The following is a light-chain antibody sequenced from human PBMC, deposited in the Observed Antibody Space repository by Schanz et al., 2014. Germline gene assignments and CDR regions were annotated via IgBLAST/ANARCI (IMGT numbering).Light chain of an antibody. Sequence: DIQMTQSPSSLSASVGDRVTITCRASQSIGTYLNWYQHKPGNAPKLLIYAASSLQSGVPSRFSGSGSGTECTLTSSRRQPEDFASYYCEQSNRIPFTFGPGTKVDIK. J-gene: IGKJ3*01. CDR3: EQSNRIPFT. CDR1: QSIGTY. V-gene: IGKV1-39*01. CDR2: AAS.